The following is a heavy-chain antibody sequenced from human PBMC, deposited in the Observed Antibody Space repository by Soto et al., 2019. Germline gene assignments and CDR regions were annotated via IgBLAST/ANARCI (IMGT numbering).Heavy chain of an antibody. V-gene: IGHV1-69*12. D-gene: IGHD5-12*01. CDR1: GGTFSSSA. CDR2: IIPIFGTA. CDR3: ASLLRGYSGTGDY. Sequence: QVQLVQSGAEVKKPGSSVKVSCTASGGTFSSSAISWVRQAPGQGLEWMGGIIPIFGTANYAQKFQGRVTITADESTSTAYMELSSLRSEDTAVYYCASLLRGYSGTGDYWGQGTLVTVSS. J-gene: IGHJ4*02.